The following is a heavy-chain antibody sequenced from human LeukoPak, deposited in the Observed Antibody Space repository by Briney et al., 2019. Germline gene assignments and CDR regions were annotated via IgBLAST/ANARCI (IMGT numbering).Heavy chain of an antibody. Sequence: PGGSLRLSCSASGFTFSRYAMHWVRQAPGKGLEYVLGINNNGDSTYYSDSVKARLTISRDNSKNTLFLQMASLRAEDTAVYYCVKTMMTFGGVIRTDAFDIWGQGTMVIVSS. D-gene: IGHD3-16*01. V-gene: IGHV3-64D*06. CDR2: INNNGDST. CDR1: GFTFSRYA. CDR3: VKTMMTFGGVIRTDAFDI. J-gene: IGHJ3*02.